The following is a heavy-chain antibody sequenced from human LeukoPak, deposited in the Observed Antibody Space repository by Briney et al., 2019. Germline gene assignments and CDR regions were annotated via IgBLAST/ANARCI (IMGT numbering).Heavy chain of an antibody. J-gene: IGHJ5*02. CDR3: VRDRIGFDP. V-gene: IGHV3-74*01. CDR1: GFTFNNYW. CDR2: IDSDGSTT. D-gene: IGHD3-16*02. Sequence: GGSLRLSCAASGFTFNNYWMHWVRQAPGKGLVWVARIDSDGSTTSYADSVKGRFTVSRDNAKNTVFLQMNSLRAEDTAVYYCVRDRIGFDPWGQGTLVTVSS.